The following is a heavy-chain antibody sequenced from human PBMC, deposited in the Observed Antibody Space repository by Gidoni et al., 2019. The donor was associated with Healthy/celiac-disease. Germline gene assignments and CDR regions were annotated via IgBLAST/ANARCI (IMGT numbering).Heavy chain of an antibody. CDR2: IDWDDDK. J-gene: IGHJ4*02. D-gene: IGHD6-13*01. CDR3: ARILLCGYSSSWRFDY. Sequence: QVTLRESGPALVKPTQTLTLTCTFSGFSLSTSGMCVSWIRQPPGKALEWLALIDWDDDKYYSTSLKTRLTISKDTSKNQVVLTMTNMDPVDTATYYCARILLCGYSSSWRFDYWGQGTLVTVSS. V-gene: IGHV2-70*01. CDR1: GFSLSTSGMC.